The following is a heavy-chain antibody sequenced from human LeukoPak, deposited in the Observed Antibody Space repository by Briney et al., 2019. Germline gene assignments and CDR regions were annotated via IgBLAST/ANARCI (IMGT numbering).Heavy chain of an antibody. CDR3: ARDPHTEREPFN. CDR1: GGSISGYY. J-gene: IGHJ4*02. V-gene: IGHV4-4*07. D-gene: IGHD1-14*01. CDR2: IYTSGST. Sequence: PSETLSLTCTVSGGSISGYYWSWIRQPPGKGLEWIGRIYTSGSTNYNPSLKSRVTMSVDTSKNQFSLKLSSVTAADTAVYYCARDPHTEREPFNWGQGTLVTVSS.